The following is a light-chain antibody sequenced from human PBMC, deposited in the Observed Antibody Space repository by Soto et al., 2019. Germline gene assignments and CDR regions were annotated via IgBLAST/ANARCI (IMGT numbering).Light chain of an antibody. CDR1: QSIRSA. CDR3: QELKTYPFT. V-gene: IGKV1-13*02. CDR2: DAS. J-gene: IGKJ5*01. Sequence: AIQLTQSPSSLTAAVGDRVSITCRASQSIRSALAWYQHKPGKAPKILIYDASSLQSGVPSRFSGSESGTECTLTISSLLPEDFATYYCQELKTYPFTFGQGTRQEIK.